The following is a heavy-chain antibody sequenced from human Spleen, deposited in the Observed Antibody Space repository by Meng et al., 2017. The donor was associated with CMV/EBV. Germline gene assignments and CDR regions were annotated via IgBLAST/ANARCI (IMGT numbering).Heavy chain of an antibody. CDR3: ARDEQPGDYKGYNWFDP. D-gene: IGHD4-17*01. Sequence: ASVKVSCKASGYTFTSYGITWVRQAPGQGFEWMGWISGYNGAIHSAQTFQGRVTMTTDTSTSTAYMELRSLRSDDTAVYYCARDEQPGDYKGYNWFDPWGQGTLVTVSS. CDR1: GYTFTSYG. J-gene: IGHJ5*02. CDR2: ISGYNGAI. V-gene: IGHV1-18*01.